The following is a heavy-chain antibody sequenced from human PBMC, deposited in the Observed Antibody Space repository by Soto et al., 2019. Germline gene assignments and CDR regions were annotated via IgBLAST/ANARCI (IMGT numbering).Heavy chain of an antibody. D-gene: IGHD4-17*01. J-gene: IGHJ5*02. V-gene: IGHV4-31*03. CDR1: GGSISSGGYY. CDR3: AGTTVTTCWFDP. CDR2: IYYSGST. Sequence: VQLRESGPGLVKPSQTLSLTCTVSGGSISSGGYYWSWIRQHPGKGLEWIEYIYYSGSTYYNPSLKSRVTISVDTSKNQFSLKLSSVTAADTAVYYCAGTTVTTCWFDPWGQGTLVTVSS.